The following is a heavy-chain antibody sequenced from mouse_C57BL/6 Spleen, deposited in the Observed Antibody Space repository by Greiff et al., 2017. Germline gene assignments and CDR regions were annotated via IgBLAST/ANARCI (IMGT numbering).Heavy chain of an antibody. CDR3: AREGLGFDY. CDR2: ISDGGSYT. V-gene: IGHV5-4*01. Sequence: EVQRVESGGGLVKPGGSLKLSCAASGFTFRSYAMSWVRQTPEKRLEWVATISDGGSYTYYPDNVKGRFTISRDNAKNNLYLQMSHLKSEDTAMYYCAREGLGFDYWGQGTTLTVSS. D-gene: IGHD4-1*01. J-gene: IGHJ2*01. CDR1: GFTFRSYA.